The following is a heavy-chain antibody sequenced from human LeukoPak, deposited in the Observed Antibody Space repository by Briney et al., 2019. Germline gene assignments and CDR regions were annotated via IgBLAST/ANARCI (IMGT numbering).Heavy chain of an antibody. D-gene: IGHD2-8*01. J-gene: IGHJ6*02. CDR3: ARAITLSNYYYGMDV. V-gene: IGHV3-48*03. CDR1: GITFSSYE. Sequence: RSGGSLRLSCAASGITFSSYEMNWVRQAPGKGLEWVSYISSSGSTIYYADSVKGRFTISRDNAKNSLYLQMNSLRAADTAVYYCARAITLSNYYYGMDVWGQGTTVTVSS. CDR2: ISSSGSTI.